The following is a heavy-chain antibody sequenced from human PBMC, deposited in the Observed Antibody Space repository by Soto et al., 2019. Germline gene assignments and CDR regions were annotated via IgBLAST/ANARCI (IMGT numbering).Heavy chain of an antibody. D-gene: IGHD4-17*01. CDR1: GGSISSSSYY. CDR2: IYYSGST. V-gene: IGHV4-39*01. J-gene: IGHJ4*02. Sequence: SETLSLTCTVSGGSISSSSYYWGWIRQPPGKGLEWIGSIYYSGSTYYNPSLKSRVTISVDTSKNQFSLKLSSVTAADTAVYYCAREPTTVTALDYRGPATLVTVSS. CDR3: AREPTTVTALDY.